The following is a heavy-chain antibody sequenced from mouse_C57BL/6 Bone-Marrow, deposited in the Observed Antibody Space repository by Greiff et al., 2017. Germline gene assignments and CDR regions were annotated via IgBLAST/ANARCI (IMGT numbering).Heavy chain of an antibody. Sequence: QVQLKQPGAELVKPGASVKMSCKASGYTFTSYWITWVKQRPGQGLEWIGDIYPTSGRTNYNEKFKSKAILTVDTYSNTAYMQLSRLTSEDSAVFYWARSGPLGRSFDYWGQGTTLTVSS. D-gene: IGHD4-1*01. CDR1: GYTFTSYW. J-gene: IGHJ2*01. CDR3: ARSGPLGRSFDY. V-gene: IGHV1-55*01. CDR2: IYPTSGRT.